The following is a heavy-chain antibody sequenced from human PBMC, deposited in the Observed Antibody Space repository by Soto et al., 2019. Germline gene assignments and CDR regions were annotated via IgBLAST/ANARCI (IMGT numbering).Heavy chain of an antibody. CDR1: GYTLSSHG. D-gene: IGHD3-9*01. CDR3: ARSGLRYFDWVARS. CDR2: ISAYNGNT. V-gene: IGHV1-18*01. Sequence: GASVKVSCKASGYTLSSHGITLVRQAPGQGLEWMGWISAYNGNTNYAQKLQGRVTMTTDTSTSTAYMELRSLRSDDTAVYYCARSGLRYFDWVARSWGQGTLVTVSS. J-gene: IGHJ5*02.